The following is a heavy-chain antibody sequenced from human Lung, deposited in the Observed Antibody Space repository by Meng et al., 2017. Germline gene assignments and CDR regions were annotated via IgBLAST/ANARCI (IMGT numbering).Heavy chain of an antibody. D-gene: IGHD1-26*01. CDR1: GGSITSSTW. V-gene: IGHV4-4*02. Sequence: LRLHDSGPGRVKLSGTLSLTCAVSGGSITSSTWWSWVRQTPGKGLEWFGEIFHSGSTNYNPPLESRVTISVDKSKNQFSLKVYSVTAADTATYYCARFDISSSGRGDYWGQGILVTVSS. CDR3: ARFDISSSGRGDY. J-gene: IGHJ4*02. CDR2: IFHSGST.